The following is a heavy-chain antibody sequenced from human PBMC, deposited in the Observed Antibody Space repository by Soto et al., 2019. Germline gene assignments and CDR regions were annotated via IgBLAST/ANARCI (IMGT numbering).Heavy chain of an antibody. D-gene: IGHD6-6*01. CDR1: GGSISSYY. CDR3: ARAYSSSEYFQH. Sequence: SETLSLTCTVSGGSISSYYWSWIRQPPGKGLEWIGYIYYSGSTNYNPYLKSRVTISVDTSKNQFSLKLSSVTAADTAVYYCARAYSSSEYFQHWGQGTLVTVSS. V-gene: IGHV4-59*01. J-gene: IGHJ1*01. CDR2: IYYSGST.